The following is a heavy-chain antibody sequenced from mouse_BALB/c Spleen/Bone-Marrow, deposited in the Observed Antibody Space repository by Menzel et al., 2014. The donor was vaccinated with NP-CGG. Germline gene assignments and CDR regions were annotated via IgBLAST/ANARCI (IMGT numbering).Heavy chain of an antibody. D-gene: IGHD1-1*01. CDR1: GYTFTTYW. CDR3: VLITPVVSDY. CDR2: INPSTGYT. J-gene: IGHJ2*01. Sequence: QVQLQQPGAELAKPGASAKMSCKASGYTFTTYWMHWVKQRPGQGLEWIGYINPSTGYTEYIQKFKDKATLTADKSSSTAYMQLNSLTSEDSSVYYCVLITPVVSDYWGQGTTLTVSS. V-gene: IGHV1-7*01.